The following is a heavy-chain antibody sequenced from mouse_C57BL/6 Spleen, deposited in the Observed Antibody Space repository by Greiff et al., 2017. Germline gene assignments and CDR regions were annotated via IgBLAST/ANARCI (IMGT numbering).Heavy chain of an antibody. CDR3: ARTNYGSSSFFYFDY. CDR1: GFSLTSYA. J-gene: IGHJ2*01. D-gene: IGHD1-1*01. Sequence: QVQLQQSGPGLVAPSQSLSITCTVSGFSLTSYAISWVRQPPGKGLEWLGVIWTGGGTNYNSALKSRLSISKDNSKSQVFLKMNSLQTDDTARYYCARTNYGSSSFFYFDYWGQGTTLTVSS. V-gene: IGHV2-9-1*01. CDR2: IWTGGGT.